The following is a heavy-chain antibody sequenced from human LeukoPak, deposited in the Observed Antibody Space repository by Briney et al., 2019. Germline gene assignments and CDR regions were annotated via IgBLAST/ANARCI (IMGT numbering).Heavy chain of an antibody. J-gene: IGHJ6*02. CDR2: IWYDGSSK. CDR1: GFSFSAYG. CDR3: AREARGSGSYYYYGMDV. Sequence: GRSLRLSCAASGFSFSAYGVHWVRQAPGKGLEWVAVIWYDGSSKDYADSVKGRFTFSRDNSKNTLYLQMNSLRAEDTAVYYCAREARGSGSYYYYGMDVWGQGTTVTVSS. V-gene: IGHV3-33*01. D-gene: IGHD3-10*01.